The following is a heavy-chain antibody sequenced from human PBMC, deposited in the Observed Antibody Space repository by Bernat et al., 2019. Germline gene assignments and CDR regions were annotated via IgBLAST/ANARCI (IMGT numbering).Heavy chain of an antibody. CDR2: IYYSGST. CDR3: ARVIVVVPAAMVGEGGWFDP. V-gene: IGHV4-31*03. D-gene: IGHD2-2*01. CDR1: GGSISSGGYY. J-gene: IGHJ5*02. Sequence: QVQLQESGPGLVKPSQTLSLTCTVSGGSISSGGYYWSWIRQHPGKGLEWIGYIYYSGSTYYNPSLKSRVTISVDTSKNQFSLKLSSVTAADTAVYYCARVIVVVPAAMVGEGGWFDPWGQGTLVTVSS.